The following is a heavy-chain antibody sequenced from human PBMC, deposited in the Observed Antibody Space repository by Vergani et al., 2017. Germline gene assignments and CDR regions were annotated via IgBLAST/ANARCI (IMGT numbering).Heavy chain of an antibody. CDR3: ARIGFLEWKAYYYYYMDV. D-gene: IGHD3-3*02. CDR1: GFTVSSNY. J-gene: IGHJ6*03. CDR2: IYSGGST. Sequence: EVQLVETGGGLIQPGGSLRLSCAASGFTVSSNYMSWVRQAPGKGLEWVSVIYSGGSTYYADSVKGRFTISRDNSKNTLYLQMNSLRAEDTAVYYCARIGFLEWKAYYYYYMDVWGKGTTVTVSS. V-gene: IGHV3-53*02.